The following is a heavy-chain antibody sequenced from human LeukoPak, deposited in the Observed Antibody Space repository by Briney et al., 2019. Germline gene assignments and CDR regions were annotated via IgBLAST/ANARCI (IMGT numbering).Heavy chain of an antibody. CDR2: IKQDGSEK. V-gene: IGHV3-7*01. CDR1: GFTFSSYW. Sequence: GGSLRLSCAASGFTFSSYWMSWVRQAQGKGLEWVANIKQDGSEKYYVDSVKGRFTISRDNAKNSLYLQMNSLRAEDTAVYYCARDKATSDLDYWGQGTLVTVSS. CDR3: ARDKATSDLDY. J-gene: IGHJ4*02.